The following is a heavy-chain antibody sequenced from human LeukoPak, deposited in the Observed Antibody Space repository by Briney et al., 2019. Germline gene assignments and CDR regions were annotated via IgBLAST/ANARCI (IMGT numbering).Heavy chain of an antibody. CDR1: GFTFSSYS. Sequence: GGSLRLSCAASGFTFSSYSMNWVRQAPGKGLEWISSISSSSSYIYYADSVKGRFTISRDNAKNSLYLQMNSLRAEDTAVYYCARGSSIAARYFDYWGQGTLVTVSS. CDR3: ARGSSIAARYFDY. CDR2: ISSSSSYI. V-gene: IGHV3-21*01. J-gene: IGHJ4*02. D-gene: IGHD6-6*01.